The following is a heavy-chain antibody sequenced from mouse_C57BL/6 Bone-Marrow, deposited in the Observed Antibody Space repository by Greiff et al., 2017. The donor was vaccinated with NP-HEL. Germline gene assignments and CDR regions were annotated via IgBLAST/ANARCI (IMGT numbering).Heavy chain of an antibody. D-gene: IGHD1-1*01. CDR1: GFTFSSYA. CDR2: ISSGGDYI. Sequence: EVKVVESGEGLVKPGGSLKLSCAASGFTFSSYAMSWVRQTPEKRLEWVAYISSGGDYIYYADTVKGRFTISRDNARNTLYLQMSSLKSEDTAMYYCTRDGILRYFDYWGQGTTLTVSS. J-gene: IGHJ2*01. V-gene: IGHV5-9-1*02. CDR3: TRDGILRYFDY.